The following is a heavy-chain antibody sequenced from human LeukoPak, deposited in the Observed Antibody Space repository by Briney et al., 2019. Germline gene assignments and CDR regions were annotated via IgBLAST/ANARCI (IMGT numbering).Heavy chain of an antibody. CDR2: INHSGST. CDR1: GGSFSGYY. D-gene: IGHD2-15*01. CDR3: ASQSSEVVVVADPNYFDY. V-gene: IGHV4-34*01. Sequence: SETLSLTCAVYGGSFSGYYWSWIRQPPGKGLEWIGEINHSGSTNYNPSLKSRVTISVDTSKNQFSLKLSSVTAADTAVYYCASQSSEVVVVADPNYFDYWGQGTLVTVSS. J-gene: IGHJ4*02.